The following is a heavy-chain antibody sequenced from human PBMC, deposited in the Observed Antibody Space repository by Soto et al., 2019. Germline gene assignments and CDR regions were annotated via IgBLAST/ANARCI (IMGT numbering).Heavy chain of an antibody. CDR1: GGSISSSSYY. D-gene: IGHD2-2*01. CDR3: ARQLVVVPAANPAFDY. Sequence: QLQLQESGPGLVKPSETLSLTCTVSGGSISSSSYYWGWIRQPPGKGLEWIGSIYYSGGTYYNPSLKTQVTISVDTSKNQFSLTLISVTAADTAVYYCARQLVVVPAANPAFDYWGQGTLVTVSS. V-gene: IGHV4-39*01. J-gene: IGHJ4*02. CDR2: IYYSGGT.